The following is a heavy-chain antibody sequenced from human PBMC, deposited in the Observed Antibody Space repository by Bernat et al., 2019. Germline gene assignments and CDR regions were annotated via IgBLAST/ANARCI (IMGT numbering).Heavy chain of an antibody. D-gene: IGHD1-7*01. CDR1: GFTVSSNY. CDR3: ARTVTGTSTYFDY. J-gene: IGHJ4*02. V-gene: IGHV3-66*01. CDR2: VYSDGST. Sequence: EVQLVESGGGLVQPGGSLRLSCAASGFTVSSNYMSWVRQAPGKGLEWVSIVYSDGSTYYADSVKGRFTSSRDNSKNTLFLQMSSLRVDDMAVYYCARTVTGTSTYFDYWGQGTLVTVSS.